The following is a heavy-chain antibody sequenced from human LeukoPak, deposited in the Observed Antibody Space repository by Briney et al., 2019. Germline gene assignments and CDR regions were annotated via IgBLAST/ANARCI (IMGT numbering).Heavy chain of an antibody. V-gene: IGHV1-18*01. CDR1: GYTFNRYG. D-gene: IGHD2/OR15-2a*01. J-gene: IGHJ4*02. CDR3: ARADPTNTGHEYFDY. Sequence: GASVKVSCKASGYTFNRYGISWVRQAPGQRPEWMGWNSALTGNIDYAPKFQGRVTMNTDTSTGTAYMELSSLVSADTAVYFCARADPTNTGHEYFDYWGRGTLVTVSS. CDR2: NSALTGNI.